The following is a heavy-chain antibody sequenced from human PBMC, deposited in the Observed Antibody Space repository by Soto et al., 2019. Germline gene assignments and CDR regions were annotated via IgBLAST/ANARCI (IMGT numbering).Heavy chain of an antibody. CDR1: GFTFNSYS. CDR3: ARDGYSYGYHDINTFDY. Sequence: GGSLRLSCAASGFTFNSYSMNWVRQAPGKGLEWVSYISSSSSTIYYADSVKGRFTISRDNAKNSLYLQMNSLRDEDTAVYYCARDGYSYGYHDINTFDYWGQGTLVTVSS. CDR2: ISSSSSTI. V-gene: IGHV3-48*02. J-gene: IGHJ4*02. D-gene: IGHD5-18*01.